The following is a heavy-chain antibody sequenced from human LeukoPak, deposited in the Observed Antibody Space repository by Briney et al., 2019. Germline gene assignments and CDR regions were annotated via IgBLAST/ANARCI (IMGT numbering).Heavy chain of an antibody. Sequence: SETLSLTCAVYGGSFSGYYWSWIRQPPGKGLEWIGEINHSGSTNYNPSLKSRVTISVDTSKNQFSLKLSSVTAADTAVYYCARKGGNPPYYFDYWGQGTLVTVSS. CDR1: GGSFSGYY. J-gene: IGHJ4*02. CDR2: INHSGST. CDR3: ARKGGNPPYYFDY. V-gene: IGHV4-34*01. D-gene: IGHD4-23*01.